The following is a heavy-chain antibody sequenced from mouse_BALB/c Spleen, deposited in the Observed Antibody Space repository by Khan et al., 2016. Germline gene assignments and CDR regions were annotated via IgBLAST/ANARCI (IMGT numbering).Heavy chain of an antibody. CDR1: GFTFTDYY. Sequence: EVELVESGGGLVQPGGSLRLSCATSGFTFTDYYMSWVRQPPGKALEWLGFIRNKANGYTPEYSASVKGRFTISRDTSQTIFYIQMNTLRAEDSASVKGRFTISRDNSQTIFYIQMNTLRAEDSATYYCARDMEGYDDAMDYWGQGTSVTVSS. CDR2: IRNKANGYTP. CDR3: RFTISRDNSQTIFYIQMNTLRAEDSATYYCARDMEGYDDAMDY. V-gene: IGHV7-3*02. D-gene: IGHD2-2*01. J-gene: IGHJ4*01.